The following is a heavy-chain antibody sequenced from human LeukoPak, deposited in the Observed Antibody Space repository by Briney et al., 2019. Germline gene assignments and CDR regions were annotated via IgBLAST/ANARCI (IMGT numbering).Heavy chain of an antibody. CDR1: GGSISSYY. CDR2: IYTSGST. CDR3: ARLHSIYYYYMDV. Sequence: SETLSLTCTVSGGSISSYYWSWIRQPPGKGLEWTGYIYTSGSTNYNPSLKSRVTISVDTSKNQFSLKLSSVTAADTAVYYCARLHSIYYYYMDVWGKGTTVTVSS. D-gene: IGHD4-11*01. V-gene: IGHV4-4*09. J-gene: IGHJ6*03.